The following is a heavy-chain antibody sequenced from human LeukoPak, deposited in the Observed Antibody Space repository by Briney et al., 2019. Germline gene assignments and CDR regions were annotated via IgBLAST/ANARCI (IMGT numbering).Heavy chain of an antibody. D-gene: IGHD6-13*01. CDR2: ISGSGSST. V-gene: IGHV3-23*01. CDR3: AKVRSGYSSSWPNYGVDV. CDR1: GFTFSSYA. Sequence: GGSLRLSCAASGFTFSSYAMSWVRQAPGKGLEWVSAISGSGSSTYYADSVKGRFTISRDNSKNTLYLQMNSLRAEDTAVYYCAKVRSGYSSSWPNYGVDVWGQGTTVTVSS. J-gene: IGHJ6*02.